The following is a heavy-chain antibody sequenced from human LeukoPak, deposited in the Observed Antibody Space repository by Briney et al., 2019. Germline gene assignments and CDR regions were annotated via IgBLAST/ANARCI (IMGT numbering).Heavy chain of an antibody. V-gene: IGHV4-39*01. J-gene: IGHJ4*02. CDR3: ARHSNGYFDY. CDR1: GGSISSSSYY. D-gene: IGHD3-22*01. Sequence: PSETLSHTCTVSGGSISSSSYYWGWIRQPPGKGLWWIGSIYYSGNTYFNPSLKSRVTISVDTSKNQFALKLSSVTAADTAFYCCARHSNGYFDYWGQGTLVTVSS. CDR2: IYYSGNT.